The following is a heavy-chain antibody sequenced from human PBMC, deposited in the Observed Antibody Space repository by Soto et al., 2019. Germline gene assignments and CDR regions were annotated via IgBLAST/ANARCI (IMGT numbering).Heavy chain of an antibody. D-gene: IGHD1-1*01. CDR1: GFTFSSYA. CDR2: ISGSGGST. J-gene: IGHJ4*02. Sequence: GGSLRLSCAASGFTFSSYAMSWVRQAPGKGLEWVSAISGSGGSTYYADSVKGRFTISRDNSKNRLYLQMNSRRAEDTAVYYCARVYNIPRKCKLRGQGTLVNASS. V-gene: IGHV3-23*01. CDR3: ARVYNIPRKCKL.